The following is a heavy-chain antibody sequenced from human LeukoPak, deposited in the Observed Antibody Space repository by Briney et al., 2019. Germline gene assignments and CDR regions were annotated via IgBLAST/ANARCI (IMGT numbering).Heavy chain of an antibody. J-gene: IGHJ6*02. CDR1: GFTFSSYW. V-gene: IGHV3-7*03. Sequence: GGSLRLPCAASGFTFSSYWMNWARQAPGKGLEWVASINHNGNVNYYVDSVKGRFTISRDNAKNSLYLQMSNLRAGDTAVYLCARGGGLDVWGQGGTVTVSS. D-gene: IGHD3-16*01. CDR2: INHNGNVN. CDR3: ARGGGLDV.